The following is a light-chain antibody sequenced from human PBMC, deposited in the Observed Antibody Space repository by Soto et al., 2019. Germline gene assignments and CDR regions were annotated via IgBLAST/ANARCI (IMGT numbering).Light chain of an antibody. CDR3: SSYTSSSSYV. CDR2: EVS. V-gene: IGLV2-14*01. Sequence: QSALTQPASVSGSPGQSITISCTGTSSDVGGYNYVSWYHLHPGKAPKLMIYEVSYRPSGVSNRFSGSKSGNTASLTISGLQAADEADYYCSSYTSSSSYVFGTGTKLTAL. J-gene: IGLJ1*01. CDR1: SSDVGGYNY.